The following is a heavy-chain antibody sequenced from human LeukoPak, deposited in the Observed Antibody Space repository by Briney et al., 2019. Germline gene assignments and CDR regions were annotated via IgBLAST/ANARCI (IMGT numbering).Heavy chain of an antibody. CDR3: ARDPGGTYYYGSGSYYRMSWFDP. V-gene: IGHV1-69*05. D-gene: IGHD3-10*01. CDR1: GGTFSSYA. J-gene: IGHJ5*02. CDR2: IIPIFGTA. Sequence: ASVKVSCKASGGTFSSYAISWVRQAPGQGLEWMGGIIPIFGTANYAQKFQGRVTMTRDTSISTAYMELSRLRSDDTAVYYCARDPGGTYYYGSGSYYRMSWFDPWGQGTLVTVSS.